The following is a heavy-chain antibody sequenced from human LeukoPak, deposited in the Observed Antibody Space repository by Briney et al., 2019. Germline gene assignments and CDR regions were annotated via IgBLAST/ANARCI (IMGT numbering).Heavy chain of an antibody. Sequence: GRSLRLSCVASGLTFSSYGMHWVRQAPGKGLELVAIIWSDGSTKYYVGSVKGRFTISRDSSKSTLYLQMNSLRAEDTAVYYCARDAATSVGMPHYWGQGTVVTVSS. V-gene: IGHV3-33*01. CDR2: IWSDGSTK. CDR1: GLTFSSYG. D-gene: IGHD2-2*01. J-gene: IGHJ4*02. CDR3: ARDAATSVGMPHY.